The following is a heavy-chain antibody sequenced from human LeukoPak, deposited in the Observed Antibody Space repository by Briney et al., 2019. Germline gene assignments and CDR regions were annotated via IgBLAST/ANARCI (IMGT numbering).Heavy chain of an antibody. D-gene: IGHD6-19*01. CDR2: INPNSGGT. CDR3: ARDLVGIAVAGSRSDGNYYGMDV. V-gene: IGHV1-2*04. J-gene: IGHJ6*02. Sequence: ASVKVSCKVSGYTLTELSMHWVRQAPGQGLEWMGWINPNSGGTNYAQKFQGWVTMTRDTSISTAYMELSRLRSDDTAVYYCARDLVGIAVAGSRSDGNYYGMDVWGQGTTVTVSS. CDR1: GYTLTELS.